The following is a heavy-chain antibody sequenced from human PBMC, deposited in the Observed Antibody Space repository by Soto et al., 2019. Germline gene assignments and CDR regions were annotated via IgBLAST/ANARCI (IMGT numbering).Heavy chain of an antibody. D-gene: IGHD3-16*01. CDR2: IDPSGGVT. CDR1: GYTFTKFH. Sequence: QVQLIQFGAEVKKPGASVKVSCRASGYTFTKFHIHWVRQAPGQGLEWMGMIDPSGGVTRDAQRFQGRISMASDTSTSRVYMGLSGLTSEDTAVYYCARDVMGHDNYETIGYYFDHWGPGTLVTVSS. CDR3: ARDVMGHDNYETIGYYFDH. V-gene: IGHV1-46*01. J-gene: IGHJ4*02.